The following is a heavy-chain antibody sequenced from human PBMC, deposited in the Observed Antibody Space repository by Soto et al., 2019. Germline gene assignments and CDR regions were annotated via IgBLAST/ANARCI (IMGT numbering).Heavy chain of an antibody. CDR1: GFTFSSFW. Sequence: GGSLRLSCAASGFTFSSFWMTWVRQAPGKGLEWVANIKQDGSEKYYVDSVKGRFTISRDNARNSLFLEMKSLRSEDTAVYSCVRDRSGSYLEGFDYWGQGTLVTVSS. V-gene: IGHV3-7*01. D-gene: IGHD1-26*01. CDR3: VRDRSGSYLEGFDY. J-gene: IGHJ4*02. CDR2: IKQDGSEK.